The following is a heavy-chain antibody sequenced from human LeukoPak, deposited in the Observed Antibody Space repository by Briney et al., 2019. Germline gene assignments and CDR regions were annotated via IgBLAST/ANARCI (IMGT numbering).Heavy chain of an antibody. D-gene: IGHD6-19*01. J-gene: IGHJ4*02. Sequence: PGGSLRLSCAASGFTFSSFAMSWVRQAPGKGLEWVSSMSGSGGSTYYADSVKGRFTISRDNSRNTLYLQMNGLRADDTAVYYCAKGHGVAVAGMYYWGQGTLVTVSS. CDR1: GFTFSSFA. V-gene: IGHV3-23*01. CDR2: MSGSGGST. CDR3: AKGHGVAVAGMYY.